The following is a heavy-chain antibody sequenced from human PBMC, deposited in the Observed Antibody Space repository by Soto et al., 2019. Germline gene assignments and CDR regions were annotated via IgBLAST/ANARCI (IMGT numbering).Heavy chain of an antibody. J-gene: IGHJ3*02. CDR2: IIPILGIA. D-gene: IGHD1-26*01. CDR1: GGTFSSYT. V-gene: IGHV1-69*02. CDR3: ARAAWENNLVFQVAFAI. Sequence: ASVKVSCKASGGTFSSYTICWVRHAPGQGLEWMGRIIPILGIANYAQKFRGRVTITADKSTSTAYMELSSLRSEDTAVYYCARAAWENNLVFQVAFAIRAQGKRATVS.